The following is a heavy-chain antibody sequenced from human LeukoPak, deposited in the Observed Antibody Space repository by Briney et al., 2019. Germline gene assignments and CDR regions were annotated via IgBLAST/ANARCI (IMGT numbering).Heavy chain of an antibody. CDR3: ARGEKSGGYSSFDY. Sequence: ASVKVSCKVSGYTLTELSMHWVRQAPGKGLEWMGGFDPEDGETIYAQKFQGRVTMTEDTSTDTAYMELSSLRSEDTAVYYCARGEKSGGYSSFDYWGQGTLVTVSS. CDR2: FDPEDGET. J-gene: IGHJ4*02. D-gene: IGHD3-22*01. CDR1: GYTLTELS. V-gene: IGHV1-24*01.